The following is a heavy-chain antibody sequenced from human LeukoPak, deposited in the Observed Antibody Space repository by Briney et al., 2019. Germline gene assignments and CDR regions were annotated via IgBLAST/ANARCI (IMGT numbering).Heavy chain of an antibody. CDR1: GFSFSTYA. Sequence: GGSLRLCCAASGFSFSTYAMSWVHKGPGKGLEWVSGLSTGGDYTYYADSVKGRFTISRDNSKNTLFLQIHSLRAEDTAVYYCAKVDSGWRLNYWGQGTLVTVSS. D-gene: IGHD6-19*01. CDR2: LSTGGDYT. V-gene: IGHV3-23*01. CDR3: AKVDSGWRLNY. J-gene: IGHJ4*02.